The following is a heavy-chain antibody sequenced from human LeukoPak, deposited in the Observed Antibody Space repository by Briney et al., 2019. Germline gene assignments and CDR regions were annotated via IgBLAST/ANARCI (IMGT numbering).Heavy chain of an antibody. Sequence: SVKVSCKASGGTFSSYAISWVRQAPGQGLEWMGRIIPIFGIANYAQKFQGRVTITADKSTSTAYMELSSLRSEDTAVYYCASADCSGGSCTGSFDYWGQGTLVTVSS. J-gene: IGHJ4*02. CDR1: GGTFSSYA. CDR3: ASADCSGGSCTGSFDY. D-gene: IGHD2-15*01. CDR2: IIPIFGIA. V-gene: IGHV1-69*04.